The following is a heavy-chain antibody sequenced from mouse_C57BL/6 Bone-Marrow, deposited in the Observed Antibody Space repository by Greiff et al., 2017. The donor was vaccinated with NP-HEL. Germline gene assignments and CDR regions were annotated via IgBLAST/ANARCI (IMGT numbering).Heavy chain of an antibody. Sequence: QVQLQQSGAELVKPGASVKISCKASGYAFSSYWMNWVKQRPGKGLEWIGQIYPGDGDTNYNGKFKGQATLTADKSSSTAYMQLSSLTSEDSAVYFCARWVWDVYFDVWGTGTTVTVSS. D-gene: IGHD4-1*01. J-gene: IGHJ1*03. V-gene: IGHV1-80*01. CDR2: IYPGDGDT. CDR3: ARWVWDVYFDV. CDR1: GYAFSSYW.